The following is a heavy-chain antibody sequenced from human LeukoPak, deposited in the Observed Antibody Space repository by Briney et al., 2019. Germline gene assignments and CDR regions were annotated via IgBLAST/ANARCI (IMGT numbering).Heavy chain of an antibody. V-gene: IGHV4-34*01. CDR1: GGSISSYY. Sequence: KTSETLSLTCTVSGGSISSYYWSWIRQPAGKGLEWIGEINHSGSTNYNPSLKSRVTISVDTSKNQFSLKLSSVTAADTAVYYCARGVKWLRPSLVYWGQGTLVTVSS. CDR3: ARGVKWLRPSLVY. CDR2: INHSGST. D-gene: IGHD5-12*01. J-gene: IGHJ4*02.